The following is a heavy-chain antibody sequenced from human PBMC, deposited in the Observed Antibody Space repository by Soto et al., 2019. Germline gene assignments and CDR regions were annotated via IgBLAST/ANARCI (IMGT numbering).Heavy chain of an antibody. CDR2: ISCSGGST. J-gene: IGHJ5*02. Sequence: GGSLRLSCAASGFTFSSYAMSWVRQAPGQGLEWVSAISCSGGSTYYADSVKGRFTISRDNSKNTLYLQMNSLRAADAVVYFCSKDYCSSWSLIRFDPGGQGTLVTVSS. CDR3: SKDYCSSWSLIRFDP. V-gene: IGHV3-23*01. CDR1: GFTFSSYA. D-gene: IGHD6-13*01.